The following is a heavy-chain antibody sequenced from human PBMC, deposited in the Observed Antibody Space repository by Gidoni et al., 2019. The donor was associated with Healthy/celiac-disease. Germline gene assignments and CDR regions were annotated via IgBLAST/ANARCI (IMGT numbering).Heavy chain of an antibody. CDR2: IYPGASDI. J-gene: IGHJ4*02. Sequence: EVQLVQSGAEVKKPGESLKLSCKGSGYSFTSYWSGWVRPMPGKGLEWMGIIYPGASDISSSPSLQGQVTISADKSISTAYLQWSSLKASDTAMYYCARGYYYDSSGYYYDYWGQGTLVTVSS. V-gene: IGHV5-51*01. CDR3: ARGYYYDSSGYYYDY. CDR1: GYSFTSYW. D-gene: IGHD3-22*01.